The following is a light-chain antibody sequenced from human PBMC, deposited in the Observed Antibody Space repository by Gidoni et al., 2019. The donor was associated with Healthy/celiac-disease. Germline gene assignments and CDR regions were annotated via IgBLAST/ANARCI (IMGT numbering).Light chain of an antibody. V-gene: IGKV3-15*01. CDR3: QQYNNWPPGPYT. CDR2: GAA. J-gene: IGKJ2*01. Sequence: EIVMTQSTATLSVSPGERATLSCRASQSVSSNLAWYQQKPGQAPRLLIYGAATRATGIPARFSGSGSGTEFTLTISSLQSEDFAVYYCQQYNNWPPGPYTFGQGTKLEIK. CDR1: QSVSSN.